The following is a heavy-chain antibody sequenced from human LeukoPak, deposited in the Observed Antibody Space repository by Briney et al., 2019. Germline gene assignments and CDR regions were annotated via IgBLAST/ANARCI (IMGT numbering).Heavy chain of an antibody. V-gene: IGHV3-48*01. J-gene: IGHJ4*02. D-gene: IGHD3-3*01. Sequence: GGFLRLSCAASGFTFSSYSMNWVRQAPGKGLEWVSYISSSSSTIYYADSVKGRFTISRDNAKNSLYLQMNSLRAEDTAVYYCARDGAIFGVVITFDYWGQGTLVTVSS. CDR1: GFTFSSYS. CDR2: ISSSSSTI. CDR3: ARDGAIFGVVITFDY.